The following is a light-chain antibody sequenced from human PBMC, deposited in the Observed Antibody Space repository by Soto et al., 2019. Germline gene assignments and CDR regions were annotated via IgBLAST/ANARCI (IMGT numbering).Light chain of an antibody. CDR2: GAA. CDR3: QQSTT. V-gene: IGKV3-20*01. J-gene: IGKJ1*01. CDR1: QSVSSRY. Sequence: EIVLTQSPGTLSSSPGERATLSCRASQSVSSRYFAWYQQKAGQAPRLLIYGAASRATGIPDRFSGSGSETDCTLTISRREPEDFAVFYCQQSTTFGQGTKVEIK.